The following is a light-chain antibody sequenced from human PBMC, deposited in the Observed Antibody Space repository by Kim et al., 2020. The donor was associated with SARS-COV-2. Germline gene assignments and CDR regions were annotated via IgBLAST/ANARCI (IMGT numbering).Light chain of an antibody. V-gene: IGKV1-39*01. CDR3: QQSYSTPPYT. CDR2: AAS. CDR1: QSISTY. Sequence: ASVGDSVTLTCLAGQSISTYLNWYQQKPGQAPILLIYAASSLQSGVPSRFSVSGSRTDFTLSISSLQPEDFATYYCQQSYSTPPYTFGQGTKLEI. J-gene: IGKJ2*01.